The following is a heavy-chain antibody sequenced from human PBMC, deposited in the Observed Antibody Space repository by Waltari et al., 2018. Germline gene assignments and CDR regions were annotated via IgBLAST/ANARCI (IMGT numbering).Heavy chain of an antibody. CDR2: MSGSGLI. D-gene: IGHD3-10*01. Sequence: EMQLLESGGGLAQPGGSLRLPCAASGFTLTSYTLIWVRQAPGKGLEWVSLMSGSGLIDYADSVKGRFIISRDNSKNTVFLQMNSLRAEDTAVYYCAKDEGNRRAPTFGMDVWGRGTTVIVS. V-gene: IGHV3-23*01. CDR1: GFTLTSYT. CDR3: AKDEGNRRAPTFGMDV. J-gene: IGHJ6*02.